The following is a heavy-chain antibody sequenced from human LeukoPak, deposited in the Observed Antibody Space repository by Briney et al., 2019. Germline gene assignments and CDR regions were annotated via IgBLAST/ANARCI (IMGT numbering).Heavy chain of an antibody. CDR1: GFTFSSYW. CDR2: IKQDGSEK. V-gene: IGHV3-7*01. CDR3: ARDLLRFLEWLPDDAFDI. D-gene: IGHD3-3*01. Sequence: GSLRLSCAASGFTFSSYWMSWVRQAPGKGLEWVANIKQDGSEKYYVDSVKGRFTISRDNAKNSLYLQMNSLRAEDTAVYYCARDLLRFLEWLPDDAFDIWGQGTMVTVSS. J-gene: IGHJ3*02.